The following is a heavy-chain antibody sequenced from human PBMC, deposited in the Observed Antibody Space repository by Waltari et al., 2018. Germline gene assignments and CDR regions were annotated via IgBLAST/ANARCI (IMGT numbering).Heavy chain of an antibody. D-gene: IGHD1-26*01. V-gene: IGHV3-66*01. J-gene: IGHJ6*02. CDR2: ITSNGNT. CDR3: ASRERSGYYYGMDV. Sequence: EVQLVESGGGLVQPGGSLRLSCAASGFTVSGNYMSWVRPAPGKGLEWVSIITSNGNTIYADSVKGRFTISRDNSKNTLYPQINSLRADDTGVYYCASRERSGYYYGMDVWGQGTTVTVSS. CDR1: GFTVSGNY.